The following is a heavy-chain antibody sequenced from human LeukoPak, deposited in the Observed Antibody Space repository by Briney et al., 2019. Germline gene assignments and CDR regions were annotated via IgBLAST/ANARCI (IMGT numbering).Heavy chain of an antibody. V-gene: IGHV4-4*07. D-gene: IGHD1-26*01. CDR2: IYTTGTT. CDR1: AGSINSYY. CDR3: GRQGYTASYYFVDY. Sequence: PSETLSLTCRVPAGSINSYYWGWVRQPAGKGLEWIGRIYTTGTTNYSPSLRSRLTMSVDTSKNQFSLTLRSVTAADTAVYYCGRQGYTASYYFVDYWSQGTLVTVSS. J-gene: IGHJ4*02.